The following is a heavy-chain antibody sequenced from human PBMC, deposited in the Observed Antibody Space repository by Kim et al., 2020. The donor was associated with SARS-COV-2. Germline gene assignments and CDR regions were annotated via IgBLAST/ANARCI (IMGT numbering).Heavy chain of an antibody. CDR2: GGGT. J-gene: IGHJ4*02. Sequence: GGGTYYADYVKGRFTISRDNSKNTLYLQMNSLRAEDTAVYYCARDQNFDYWGQGTLVTVSS. CDR3: ARDQNFDY. V-gene: IGHV3-66*01.